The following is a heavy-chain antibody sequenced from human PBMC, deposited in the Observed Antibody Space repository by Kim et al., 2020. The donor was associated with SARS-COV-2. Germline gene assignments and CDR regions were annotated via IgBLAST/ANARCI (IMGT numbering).Heavy chain of an antibody. D-gene: IGHD1-7*01. CDR2: INHSGST. V-gene: IGHV4-34*01. CDR1: GGSFSGYY. CDR3: ARWGPRTTGYYYYYGMDV. J-gene: IGHJ6*02. Sequence: SETLSLTCAVYGGSFSGYYWSWIRQPPGKGLEWIGEINHSGSTNYNPSLKSRVTISVDTSKNQFSLKLSSVTAADMAVYYCARWGPRTTGYYYYYGMDVWGQGTTVTVS.